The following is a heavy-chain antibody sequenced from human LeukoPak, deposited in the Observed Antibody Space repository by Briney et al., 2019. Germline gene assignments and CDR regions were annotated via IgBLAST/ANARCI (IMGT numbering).Heavy chain of an antibody. Sequence: AEPLKISCKGSAYSFTSYWIGWVRQMPGKGLEWMGMIYPGDSDTRYSPSFQGQVTISADKSISTAYLQWSSLKASDTAMYYCARLPGSSSWYSAFDIWGQGTMVTVSS. CDR2: IYPGDSDT. V-gene: IGHV5-51*01. CDR1: AYSFTSYW. D-gene: IGHD6-13*01. CDR3: ARLPGSSSWYSAFDI. J-gene: IGHJ3*02.